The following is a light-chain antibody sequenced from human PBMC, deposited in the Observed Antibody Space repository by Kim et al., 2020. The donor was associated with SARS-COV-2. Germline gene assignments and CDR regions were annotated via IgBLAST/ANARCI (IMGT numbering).Light chain of an antibody. CDR3: QPSYSTPGT. J-gene: IGKJ2*02. V-gene: IGKV1-39*01. CDR1: QSISNY. Sequence: SAAVGGRVTVTGRAGQSISNYLNWYQQKPGNAPKLLIYGASSLKSGVPSRFSGSGSGTDFTLTISCLQPEDFATYYCQPSYSTPGTFGQGTKLEI. CDR2: GAS.